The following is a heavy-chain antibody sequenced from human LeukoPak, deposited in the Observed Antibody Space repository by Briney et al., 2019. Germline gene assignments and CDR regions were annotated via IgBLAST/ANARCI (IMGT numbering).Heavy chain of an antibody. CDR2: IYYSGST. CDR3: ASGQIVDDAFDI. CDR1: GGSISSYY. J-gene: IGHJ3*02. V-gene: IGHV4-59*01. Sequence: SETLSLTCTVSGGSISSYYWSWIRQPPGKGLEWIGYIYYSGSTNYSPSLKSRVTISVDTSKNQFSLKLSSVTAADTAVYYCASGQIVDDAFDIWGQGTMVTVSS. D-gene: IGHD3-22*01.